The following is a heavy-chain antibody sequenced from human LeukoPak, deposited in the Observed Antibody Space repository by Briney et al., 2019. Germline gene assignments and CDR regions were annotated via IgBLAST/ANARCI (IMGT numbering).Heavy chain of an antibody. V-gene: IGHV6-1*01. Sequence: SQTLSFTCAISGDSFSSNSVTWNWIRQSPSRGLEWLGRTYYRSTWYNDYAVSVRGRITVNPDTSKNQFSLHLNSVTPEDTAVYYCARRLTQYDCFDPWGQGILVTVSS. CDR2: TYYRSTWYN. CDR3: ARRLTQYDCFDP. J-gene: IGHJ5*02. CDR1: GDSFSSNSVT. D-gene: IGHD2-2*01.